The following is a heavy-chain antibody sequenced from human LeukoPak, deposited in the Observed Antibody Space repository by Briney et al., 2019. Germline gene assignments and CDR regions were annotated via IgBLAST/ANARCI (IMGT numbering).Heavy chain of an antibody. Sequence: GGSLRLSCVASGFTFSSNAMSWVRQAPGKGLEWVSAISGSADRTYYADSVKGRFTISRDNSKNTLYLQMNSLRPEDTAVYYCAKESPYGSGSRNYYFHYWGQGTLVTVSP. J-gene: IGHJ4*02. V-gene: IGHV3-23*01. CDR3: AKESPYGSGSRNYYFHY. D-gene: IGHD3-10*01. CDR1: GFTFSSNA. CDR2: ISGSADRT.